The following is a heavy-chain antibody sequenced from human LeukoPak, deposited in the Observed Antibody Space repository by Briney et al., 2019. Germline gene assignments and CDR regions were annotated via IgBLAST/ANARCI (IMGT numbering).Heavy chain of an antibody. D-gene: IGHD3-10*01. J-gene: IGHJ4*02. CDR3: ARLANYYGSGSYYHYFDY. CDR2: IYPGDSDT. CDR1: GYSFTSYW. V-gene: IGHV5-51*01. Sequence: GESLKISCKGSGYSFTSYWIGWVRQMPGKGLEWMGIIYPGDSDTRYSPSFQGQVTISADKSISTAYLQWSSLKASDTAVYYCARLANYYGSGSYYHYFDYWGQGTLVTVSS.